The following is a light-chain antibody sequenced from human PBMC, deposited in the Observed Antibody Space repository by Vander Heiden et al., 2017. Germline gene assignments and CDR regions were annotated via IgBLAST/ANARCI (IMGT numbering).Light chain of an antibody. CDR1: SSDVGGYNY. V-gene: IGLV2-11*01. CDR2: DVN. CDR3: CSYAGTYSWV. J-gene: IGLJ3*02. Sequence: QSALTQPRPVSGSPGPSVTISCTGTSSDVGGYNYVSWYQQHPGKAPKLMINDVNKRPSGVPDRFSGFKSGNTASLTIFGLQAEDEADYYCCSYAGTYSWVFGGGTKLTVL.